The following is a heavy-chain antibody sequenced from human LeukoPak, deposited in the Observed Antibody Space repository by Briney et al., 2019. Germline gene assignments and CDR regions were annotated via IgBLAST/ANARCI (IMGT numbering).Heavy chain of an antibody. CDR2: MNPNSGNT. V-gene: IGHV1-8*01. CDR1: GYTFTSYD. Sequence: ASVKVSCKASGYTFTSYDINWVRQATGQGVEWMGWMNPNSGNTGYAQKFQGRVTMTRNTSISTAYMELSSLRSEDTAVYYCARGFFGSSSWYTRDYWGQGTLVTVSS. D-gene: IGHD6-13*01. CDR3: ARGFFGSSSWYTRDY. J-gene: IGHJ4*02.